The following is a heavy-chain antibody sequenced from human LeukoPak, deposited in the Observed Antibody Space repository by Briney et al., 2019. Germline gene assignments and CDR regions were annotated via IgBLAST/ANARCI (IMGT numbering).Heavy chain of an antibody. D-gene: IGHD2-15*01. CDR3: ARASYCSGGSCYPPYYYYYMDV. Sequence: PGGSLRLSCAAFGFTFSSYSMTRVRQAPGKGLEWVSSISSSSSYIYYAESVKDRFTISRDNAKNSLYLQMNSLRAEDTAVYYCARASYCSGGSCYPPYYYYYMDVWGKGTTVTVSS. V-gene: IGHV3-21*01. J-gene: IGHJ6*03. CDR2: ISSSSSYI. CDR1: GFTFSSYS.